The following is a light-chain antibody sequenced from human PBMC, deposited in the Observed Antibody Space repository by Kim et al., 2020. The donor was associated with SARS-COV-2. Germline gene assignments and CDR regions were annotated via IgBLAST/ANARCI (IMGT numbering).Light chain of an antibody. CDR2: SDT. V-gene: IGLV3-21*04. J-gene: IGLJ1*01. CDR3: QVWDSSSDHCV. Sequence: APGKTARITCGGNDIESKSVHRYQPGPGQAPVLVIYSDTARPSGIPGRFCGSNSGNTATLTISRVEAGDEADYDCQVWDSSSDHCVFGAGTKVTVL. CDR1: DIESKS.